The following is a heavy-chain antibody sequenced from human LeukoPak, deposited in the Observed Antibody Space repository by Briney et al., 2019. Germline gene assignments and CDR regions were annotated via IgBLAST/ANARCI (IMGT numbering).Heavy chain of an antibody. J-gene: IGHJ4*02. CDR2: ISSSGSTI. Sequence: GGSLRLSCAASGFTFSDSYMSWISPPPGKWLEYISYISSSGSTIYYADSVKGRFTLSRDNAKSSLSLEMNSLRAEDTAVYYCARGKYSFDYWGQGTLVTVSS. CDR1: GFTFSDSY. CDR3: ARGKYSFDY. V-gene: IGHV3-11*01.